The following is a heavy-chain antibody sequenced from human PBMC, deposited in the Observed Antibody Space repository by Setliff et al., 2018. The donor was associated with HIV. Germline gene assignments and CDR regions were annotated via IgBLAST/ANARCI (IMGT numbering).Heavy chain of an antibody. CDR1: GFSFNNYY. CDR3: VRAAAGLDI. Sequence: GGSLRLSCIASGFSFNNYYMTWVRQAPGKGLEWVGRTRSKANGYITEYGASVQGRFTISRDNSKDSLSLQMNNLKAEDTAVYYCVRAAAGLDIWSQGIRVTVSS. J-gene: IGHJ4*02. V-gene: IGHV3-72*01. CDR2: TRSKANGYIT.